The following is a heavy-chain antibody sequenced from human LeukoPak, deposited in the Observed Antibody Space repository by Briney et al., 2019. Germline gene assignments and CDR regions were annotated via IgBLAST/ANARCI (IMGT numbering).Heavy chain of an antibody. V-gene: IGHV3-30-3*01. CDR2: ISYDGSNK. D-gene: IGHD3-16*01. Sequence: PGGSLRLSCAASGFTFSSYAMHWVRQAPGKGLEWVAVISYDGSNKYYADSVKGRFTISRDNSKNTLYLQMNSLRAEDTAVYYCVREDVLNYWGQGTLVTVSS. CDR1: GFTFSSYA. CDR3: VREDVLNY. J-gene: IGHJ4*02.